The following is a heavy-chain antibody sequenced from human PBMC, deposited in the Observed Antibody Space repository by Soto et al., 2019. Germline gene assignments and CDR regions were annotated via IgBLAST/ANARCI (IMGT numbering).Heavy chain of an antibody. V-gene: IGHV4-4*07. Sequence: ASETLSLTCTVSAGSISSYYWSWIRQPAGKGLEWIGRIYTSGSTNYNPSLKGRVTMSVDTSKNQFSLKLSSVTAADTAVYYCARDSTYYYDSSGYYDYWGQGALVTVSS. CDR3: ARDSTYYYDSSGYYDY. CDR1: AGSISSYY. CDR2: IYTSGST. D-gene: IGHD3-22*01. J-gene: IGHJ4*02.